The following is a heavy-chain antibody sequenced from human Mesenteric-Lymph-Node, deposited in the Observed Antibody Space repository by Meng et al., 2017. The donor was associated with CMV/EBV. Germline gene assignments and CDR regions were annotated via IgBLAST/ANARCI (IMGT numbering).Heavy chain of an antibody. Sequence: SFSGYYWSWRRQPPGKGLEWIGEINHSGSTNYNPSLKSRVTISVDTSKNQFSLKLSSVTAADTAVYYCARDYYYGSGSYYKSRWFDPWGQGTLVTVSS. CDR2: INHSGST. CDR3: ARDYYYGSGSYYKSRWFDP. D-gene: IGHD3-10*01. J-gene: IGHJ5*02. V-gene: IGHV4-34*01. CDR1: SFSGYY.